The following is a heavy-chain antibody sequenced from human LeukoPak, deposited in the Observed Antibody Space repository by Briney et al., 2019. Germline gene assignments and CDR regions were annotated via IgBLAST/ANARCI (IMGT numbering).Heavy chain of an antibody. CDR2: ISGSGGST. J-gene: IGHJ6*02. CDR3: AKDVVVVVLSYGMDV. Sequence: GSLRLSCAASGFTFSSYAMSWVRQAPGKGLEWVSAISGSGGSTYYADSVKGRFTISRDNSKNTLYLQMNSPRAENTAVYYCAKDVVVVVLSYGMDVWGQGTTVTVSS. CDR1: GFTFSSYA. D-gene: IGHD2-2*01. V-gene: IGHV3-23*01.